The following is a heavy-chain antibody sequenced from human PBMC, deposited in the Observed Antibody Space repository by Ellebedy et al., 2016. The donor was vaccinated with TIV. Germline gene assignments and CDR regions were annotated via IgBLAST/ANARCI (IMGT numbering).Heavy chain of an antibody. J-gene: IGHJ4*02. D-gene: IGHD6-13*01. Sequence: GESLKISCAASGFTFSCCAMSWVRQTPGKGLEWVSVISNSGDTTYADYVKGRFTISRDNSKDTLFLQMNSLRAEDTGVYHCAKLAGISSWYAEYWGQGTLVTVSS. CDR2: ISNSGDTT. CDR3: AKLAGISSWYAEY. V-gene: IGHV3-23*01. CDR1: GFTFSCCA.